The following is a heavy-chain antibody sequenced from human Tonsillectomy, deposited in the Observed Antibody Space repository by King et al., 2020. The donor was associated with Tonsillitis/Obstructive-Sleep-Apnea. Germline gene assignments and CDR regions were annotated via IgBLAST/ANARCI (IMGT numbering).Heavy chain of an antibody. CDR3: ARRFYTHDYGDYQAFDI. CDR1: GYSFTSYW. Sequence: VQLVESGAEVKKPGESLKISCKGSGYSFTSYWIGWVRQMPGKGLEWMGIIYPGDSDTRYSPSFQGQVTISAAKSISTAYLQWSSLKASDTAMYYCARRFYTHDYGDYQAFDIWGQGTMVTVSS. V-gene: IGHV5-51*01. J-gene: IGHJ3*02. CDR2: IYPGDSDT. D-gene: IGHD4-17*01.